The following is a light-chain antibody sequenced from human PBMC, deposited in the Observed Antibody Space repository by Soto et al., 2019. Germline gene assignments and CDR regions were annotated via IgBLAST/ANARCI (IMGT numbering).Light chain of an antibody. CDR2: AAS. CDR3: QQLNSYPL. CDR1: QGISSY. V-gene: IGKV1-9*01. J-gene: IGKJ4*01. Sequence: DIQLTQSPSFLSASVEDRVTITCRASQGISSYLAWYQQKPGKAPKLLISAASTLQSGVPSRFSGSGSGTEFTLTISSLQPEDFATYYCQQLNSYPLFGGGTKVEIK.